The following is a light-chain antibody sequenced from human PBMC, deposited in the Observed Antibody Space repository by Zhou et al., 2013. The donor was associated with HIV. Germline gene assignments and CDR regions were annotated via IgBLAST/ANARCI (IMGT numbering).Light chain of an antibody. V-gene: IGKV3-15*01. CDR2: GAS. Sequence: EIVMTQSPATLSVSPGERATLSCRASQSVNSNLAWYQQKAGQTPRLLIYGASTRATGSPARFSGSGSGTEFTLTISNMQSEDFAVYYCQQYNNWSLTFGGGTKVEIK. CDR3: QQYNNWSLT. J-gene: IGKJ4*01. CDR1: QSVNSN.